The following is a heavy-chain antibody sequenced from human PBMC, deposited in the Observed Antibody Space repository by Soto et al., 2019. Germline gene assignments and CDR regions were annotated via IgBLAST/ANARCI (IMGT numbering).Heavy chain of an antibody. V-gene: IGHV3-21*01. CDR1: GFTFSRVS. D-gene: IGHD2-15*01. CDR3: ARAYCSGGSCSQFKYYYYGMDV. CDR2: ISSSSSYI. Sequence: GGSLRLSCEASGFTFSRVSMNWVRQVPGKGLEWVASISSSSSYIYYADSVKGRFTISRDNAKNSLYLQMNSLRAEDTAVYYCARAYCSGGSCSQFKYYYYGMDVWGQGTTVTVSS. J-gene: IGHJ6*02.